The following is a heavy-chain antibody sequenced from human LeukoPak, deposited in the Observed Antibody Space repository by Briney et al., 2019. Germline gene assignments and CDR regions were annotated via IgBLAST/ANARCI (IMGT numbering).Heavy chain of an antibody. CDR3: ARQGTGGFDY. D-gene: IGHD3/OR15-3a*01. J-gene: IGHJ4*02. CDR1: GGSISSSTYH. CDR2: IYYSGST. Sequence: PSETLSLTCTVSGGSISSSTYHWGWIRQPPGKGLEWIGTIYYSGSTYYNPSLKSRVTISIDTSKNQFSLKLSSVTAADTAVYYCARQGTGGFDYWGQGTLVTVSS. V-gene: IGHV4-39*07.